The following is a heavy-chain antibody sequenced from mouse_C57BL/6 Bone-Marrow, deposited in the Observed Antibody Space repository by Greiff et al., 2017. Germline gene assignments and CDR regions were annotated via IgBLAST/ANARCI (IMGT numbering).Heavy chain of an antibody. Sequence: VQLVESGPELVKPGASVKLSCKASGYTFTSYDINWVKQRPGQGLEWIGWIYPRDGSTKYNEKFKGKATLTVDTSSSTAYMELHSLTSEDSAVSSCDRLEFYGSSGDWYFDVWGTGTTVTVSS. CDR1: GYTFTSYD. CDR2: IYPRDGST. V-gene: IGHV1-85*01. D-gene: IGHD1-1*01. CDR3: DRLEFYGSSGDWYFDV. J-gene: IGHJ1*03.